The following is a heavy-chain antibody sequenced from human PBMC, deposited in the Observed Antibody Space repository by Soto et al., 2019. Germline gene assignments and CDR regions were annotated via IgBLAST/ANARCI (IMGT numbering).Heavy chain of an antibody. CDR2: ISSNGGST. CDR1: GFTFSSYA. V-gene: IGHV3-64*01. Sequence: PGGSLRLSCAASGFTFSSYAMHWVRQAPGKGLEYVSAISSNGGSTYYANSVKGRFTISRDNSKNTLYLQMGSLRAEDMAVYYCARDGLRQYASDIWGQGTMVTVSS. CDR3: ARDGLRQYASDI. J-gene: IGHJ3*02. D-gene: IGHD5-12*01.